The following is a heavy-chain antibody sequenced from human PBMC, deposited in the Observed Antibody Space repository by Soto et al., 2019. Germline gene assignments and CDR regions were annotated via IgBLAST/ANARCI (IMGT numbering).Heavy chain of an antibody. CDR1: GFTFSSYS. CDR2: ISSSSSYI. Sequence: GGSLRLSCAASGFTFSSYSMNWVRQAPGKGLEWVSSISSSSSYIYYADSVKGRFTISRDNAKNSLYLQMNSLRAEDTAVYYCARVGGLGQYYDFWSGSRRYYFDYWGQGTLVTVSS. J-gene: IGHJ4*02. V-gene: IGHV3-21*01. CDR3: ARVGGLGQYYDFWSGSRRYYFDY. D-gene: IGHD3-3*01.